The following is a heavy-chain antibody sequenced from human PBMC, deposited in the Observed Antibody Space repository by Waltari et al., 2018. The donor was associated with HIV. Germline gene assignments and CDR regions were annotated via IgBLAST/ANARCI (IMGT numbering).Heavy chain of an antibody. CDR1: GFTFSTYG. CDR2: ISSSTMYI. D-gene: IGHD3-22*01. V-gene: IGHV3-21*01. J-gene: IGHJ4*02. Sequence: EVQLVESGGALVKPGGCLRLSCTASGFTFSTYGMNWVRQAPGKGLEWVSFISSSTMYIYHADSVKCRFTISRDNANNSLDLQMNSLGAEDTAVYYCARGNYYYHSSCDYDNLPFDYWGQGTLVTVSS. CDR3: ARGNYYYHSSCDYDNLPFDY.